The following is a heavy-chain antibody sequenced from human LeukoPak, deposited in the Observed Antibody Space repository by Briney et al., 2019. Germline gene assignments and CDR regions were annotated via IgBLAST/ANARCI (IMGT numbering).Heavy chain of an antibody. Sequence: GESLKISCKGSGYSFTSYWIGWVRHMPGKGLECRGIIYPGYSDTSYSPSFPGQVTISADKSISTAYLPWSSPKASDTAMYYCARRYYYGSGSQYYFDYWGQGPLVTVSS. D-gene: IGHD3-10*01. CDR1: GYSFTSYW. CDR2: IYPGYSDT. V-gene: IGHV5-51*01. J-gene: IGHJ4*02. CDR3: ARRYYYGSGSQYYFDY.